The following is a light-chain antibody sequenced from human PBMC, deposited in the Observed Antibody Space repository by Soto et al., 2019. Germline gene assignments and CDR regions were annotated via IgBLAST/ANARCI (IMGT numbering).Light chain of an antibody. V-gene: IGKV1-39*01. Sequence: DIQMTQSPSSLSASVGDRVTITCRARQNINSYLNWYQQKPGKAPKLLIYAASSLQSGVPSRFSGSGSGTDFTLTVSSLQPEDFATYYCQQSYSTPPLTFGGGTKVDIK. CDR1: QNINSY. CDR2: AAS. CDR3: QQSYSTPPLT. J-gene: IGKJ4*01.